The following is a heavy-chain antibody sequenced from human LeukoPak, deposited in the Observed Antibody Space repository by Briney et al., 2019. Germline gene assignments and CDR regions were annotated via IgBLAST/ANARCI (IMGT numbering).Heavy chain of an antibody. CDR1: GDSISSGNYY. CDR3: ARKNTRTYHDIWRAPGPAKYHSYYMDV. D-gene: IGHD3-3*01. CDR2: IYASGST. V-gene: IGHV4-61*02. Sequence: SETLSLTCTVSGDSISSGNYYWTWIRQPAGKGLEWIGRIYASGSTNYNPSLNSRVTMSVDASKNQFSLELSSVTAADTAVYYCARKNTRTYHDIWRAPGPAKYHSYYMDVWGKGTTVTVSS. J-gene: IGHJ6*03.